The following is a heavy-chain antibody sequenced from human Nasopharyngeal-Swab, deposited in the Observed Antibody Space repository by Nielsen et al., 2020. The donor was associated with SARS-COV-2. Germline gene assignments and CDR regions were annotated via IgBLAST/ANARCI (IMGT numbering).Heavy chain of an antibody. J-gene: IGHJ3*02. CDR1: GFTFSSYV. V-gene: IGHV3-23*01. CDR2: IRGSGGST. D-gene: IGHD3-9*01. Sequence: GGSLRLSCAASGFTFSSYVMSWVRQAPGKGLEWVSSIRGSGGSTYHADPVKGRFTISRDNSKNTLYLQMNSLRAEDTAVYFCAKEEDYGILTGHALAFDIWGQGTLVTVSS. CDR3: AKEEDYGILTGHALAFDI.